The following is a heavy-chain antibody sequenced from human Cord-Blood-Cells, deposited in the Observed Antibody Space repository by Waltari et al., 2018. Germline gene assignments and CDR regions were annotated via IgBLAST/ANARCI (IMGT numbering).Heavy chain of an antibody. J-gene: IGHJ4*02. D-gene: IGHD6-19*01. V-gene: IGHV4-61*01. CDR1: GGSVSSGSYY. CDR2: IYYSGST. CDR3: ARSGSGWYFDY. Sequence: QVQLQESGPGLVKPSETLSLTCTVSGGSVSSGSYYWSWIRQPPGKGLEWIGYIYYSGSTNYNPSLKSRVTISVDTSKNQFSLKLSSVTAADTVVYYCARSGSGWYFDYWGQGTLVTVSS.